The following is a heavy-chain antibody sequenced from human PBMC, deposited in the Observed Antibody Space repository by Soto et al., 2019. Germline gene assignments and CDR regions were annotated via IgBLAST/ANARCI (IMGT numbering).Heavy chain of an antibody. CDR1: RDTFNSYA. Sequence: QVQLVQSGAEVRMPGSSVKVSCKSSRDTFNSYAITWVRQAPGQGLEWMGGIIPILATTKYAQKFQGRVTMTADESTSTVYMELSSLTSEDRAVYFCAAGGKNGYIKWGQGTQVTVSS. CDR3: AAGGKNGYIK. V-gene: IGHV1-69*01. J-gene: IGHJ4*02. D-gene: IGHD1-1*01. CDR2: IIPILATT.